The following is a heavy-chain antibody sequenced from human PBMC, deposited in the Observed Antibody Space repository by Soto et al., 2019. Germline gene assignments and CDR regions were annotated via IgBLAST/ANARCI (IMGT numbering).Heavy chain of an antibody. CDR3: ARDIMGTNYYYYVMDV. J-gene: IGHJ6*02. CDR1: GGSISSGGYY. Sequence: SETLSLTCTVSGGSISSGGYYWSWIRQHPGKGLEWIGYIYYSGSTNYNPSLKSRVTISVDTSKNQFSLKLSSVTAADTAVYYCARDIMGTNYYYYVMDVWGQGTTVTVSS. D-gene: IGHD2-8*01. CDR2: IYYSGST. V-gene: IGHV4-61*08.